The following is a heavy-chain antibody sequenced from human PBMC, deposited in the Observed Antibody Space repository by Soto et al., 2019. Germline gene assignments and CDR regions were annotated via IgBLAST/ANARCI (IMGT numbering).Heavy chain of an antibody. CDR1: GGSISTYY. Sequence: PSETLSLTCTVSGGSISTYYWGWIRQPPGKRLEWIGYIYYSGSTNYNPSLKSRVTISVDTSKNQFSLQLSSVTAADTAVYYCARDGVSSRGSTSCHFDYWGQGTLVTVS. D-gene: IGHD2-2*01. CDR2: IYYSGST. CDR3: ARDGVSSRGSTSCHFDY. J-gene: IGHJ4*02. V-gene: IGHV4-59*12.